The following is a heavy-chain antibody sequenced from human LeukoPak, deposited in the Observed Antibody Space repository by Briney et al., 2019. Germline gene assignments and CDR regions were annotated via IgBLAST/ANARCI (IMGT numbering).Heavy chain of an antibody. D-gene: IGHD5-12*01. Sequence: ASVKVSCKASGYTFTRHYMHWVRQAPGQGLEWMGIINPSSDSTTYAQKFQGRITMTRDTSTSTVYMDLSSLRSEDTAVYYCARVPTVATRGIYYYGMDVWGQGTTVTVSS. CDR2: INPSSDST. V-gene: IGHV1-46*01. CDR1: GYTFTRHY. CDR3: ARVPTVATRGIYYYGMDV. J-gene: IGHJ6*02.